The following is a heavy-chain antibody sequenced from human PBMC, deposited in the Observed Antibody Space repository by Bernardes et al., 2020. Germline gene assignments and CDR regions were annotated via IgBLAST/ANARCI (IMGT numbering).Heavy chain of an antibody. V-gene: IGHV3-21*01. Sequence: GSLRLSCAASGFTFSSYSMNWVRQAPGKGLEWVSSISSSSSYIYYADSVKGRFTISRDNAKNSLYLQMNSLRAEDTAVYYCARELLSSRYYYYGMDVWGQGTTVTVSS. D-gene: IGHD6-6*01. CDR1: GFTFSSYS. CDR3: ARELLSSRYYYYGMDV. CDR2: ISSSSSYI. J-gene: IGHJ6*02.